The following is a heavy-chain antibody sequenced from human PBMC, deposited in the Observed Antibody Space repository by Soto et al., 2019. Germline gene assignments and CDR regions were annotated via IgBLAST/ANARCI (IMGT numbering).Heavy chain of an antibody. CDR3: ARETAYYYDSSGSDNWFDP. CDR1: GGSISSSSYY. CDR2: IYYSGST. V-gene: IGHV4-31*03. Sequence: SETLSLTCTVSGGSISSSSYYWGWIRQPPGKGLEWIGYIYYSGSTYYNPSLKSRVTISVDTSKNQFSLKLSSVTAADTAVYYCARETAYYYDSSGSDNWFDPRGQGTLVTVSS. D-gene: IGHD3-22*01. J-gene: IGHJ5*02.